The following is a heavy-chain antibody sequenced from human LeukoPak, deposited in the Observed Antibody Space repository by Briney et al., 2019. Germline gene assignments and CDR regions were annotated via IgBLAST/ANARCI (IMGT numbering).Heavy chain of an antibody. J-gene: IGHJ5*02. CDR3: AKSSAGITWFDP. CDR1: GFIFRTYD. V-gene: IGHV3-30*02. Sequence: GGSLRLSCAASGFIFRTYDMHWVRQAPGKGLEWVAFIRYDGSNKYYADSVKGRFTISRDNSKNTLYLQMNSLRAEDTAVYYCAKSSAGITWFDPWGQGTLVTVSS. CDR2: IRYDGSNK. D-gene: IGHD1-1*01.